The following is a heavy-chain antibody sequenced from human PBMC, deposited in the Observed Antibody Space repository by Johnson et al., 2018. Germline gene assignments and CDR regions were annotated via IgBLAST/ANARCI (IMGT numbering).Heavy chain of an antibody. Sequence: QVRLQQSGPGLVKASETLSLTCSVSGGSIDRYYWNWIRQSPRRGLEWIGSVFHSGTTSFNPSLSGRFTISVDTSKNEFSLKLTSVTVADTAIYYCARSAVPGYYFYGLDVWGKGTTVAVSS. CDR2: VFHSGTT. CDR1: GGSIDRYY. D-gene: IGHD4-17*01. V-gene: IGHV4-59*01. CDR3: ARSAVPGYYFYGLDV. J-gene: IGHJ6*04.